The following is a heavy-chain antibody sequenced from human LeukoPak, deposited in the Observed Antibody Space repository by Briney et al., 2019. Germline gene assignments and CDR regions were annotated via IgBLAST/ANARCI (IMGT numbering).Heavy chain of an antibody. CDR2: INPNSGGT. Sequence: ASVKVSCKASGYTFTGYYMHWVRQAPGQGLAWMGWINPNSGGTNYAQKFQGRVTMTRDTSISTAYMELSRLRSDDTAVYYCARDVGSSSWYVYYFDYWGQGTLVTVSS. J-gene: IGHJ4*02. V-gene: IGHV1-2*02. D-gene: IGHD6-13*01. CDR3: ARDVGSSSWYVYYFDY. CDR1: GYTFTGYY.